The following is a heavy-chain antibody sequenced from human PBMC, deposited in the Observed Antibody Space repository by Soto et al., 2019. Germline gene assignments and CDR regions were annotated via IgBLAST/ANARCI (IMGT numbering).Heavy chain of an antibody. CDR3: ARDPLLWFGELGLEYYYYGMDV. D-gene: IGHD3-10*01. V-gene: IGHV4-61*01. CDR1: GDSVSSGSYY. CDR2: IYYSGST. Sequence: TLSLTCTVSGDSVSSGSYYWSWIRQPPGKGLEWIGYIYYSGSTNYNPSLKSRVTISVDTSKNQFSLKLSSVTAADTAVYYCARDPLLWFGELGLEYYYYGMDVWGQGTTVTVSS. J-gene: IGHJ6*02.